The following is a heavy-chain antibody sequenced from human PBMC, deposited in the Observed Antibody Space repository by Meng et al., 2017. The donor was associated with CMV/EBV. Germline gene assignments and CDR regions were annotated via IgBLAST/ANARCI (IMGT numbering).Heavy chain of an antibody. CDR2: IYSGGSST. V-gene: IGHV3-23*03. D-gene: IGHD1-26*01. CDR3: AKDHGSYYDY. CDR1: GFTFSSYA. J-gene: IGHJ4*02. Sequence: GESLKISCAASGFTFSSYAMSWVRQAPGKGLEWVSVIYSGGSSTYYADSVKGRFTISRDNSKNTLYLQMNSLRAEDTAVYYCAKDHGSYYDYWGQGTLVTVSS.